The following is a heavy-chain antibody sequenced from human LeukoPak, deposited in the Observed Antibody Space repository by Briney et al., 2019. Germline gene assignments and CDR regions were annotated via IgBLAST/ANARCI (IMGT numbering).Heavy chain of an antibody. J-gene: IGHJ4*02. CDR3: ARHVSGSSADY. Sequence: SETLSLTCTVSGASISSYYWSWIRQPPGKGLEWIGYSHYRGSTNYNPSLKSRVTMLVDTSRNQFSLKLSSVTAADTAVYYCARHVSGSSADYWGQGTLVTVSS. D-gene: IGHD1-26*01. CDR2: SHYRGST. CDR1: GASISSYY. V-gene: IGHV4-59*08.